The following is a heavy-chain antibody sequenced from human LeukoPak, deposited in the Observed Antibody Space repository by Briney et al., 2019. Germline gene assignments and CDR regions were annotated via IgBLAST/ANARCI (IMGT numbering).Heavy chain of an antibody. D-gene: IGHD2-2*01. CDR1: GYTFTSYD. J-gene: IGHJ3*02. CDR2: INPSGGST. Sequence: ASEKVSCKASGYTFTSYDINWVRQATGQGLEWMGIINPSGGSTSYAQKFQGRVTMTRDTSTSTVYMELSSLRSEDTAVYYCARVVPAPNAFDIWGQGTMVTVSS. V-gene: IGHV1-46*01. CDR3: ARVVPAPNAFDI.